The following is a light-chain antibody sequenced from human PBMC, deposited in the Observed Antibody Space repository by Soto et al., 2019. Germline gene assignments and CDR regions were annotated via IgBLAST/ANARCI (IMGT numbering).Light chain of an antibody. Sequence: DIQMTQSPSTLSASVGDRVTITCRASQSISSWLAWYQQKPGKAPKLLIYDASSLESGVPSRFRGSGSGTEFTLTISSLQPDDFATDYCQQYNSYSLTFGGGTKVEIK. J-gene: IGKJ4*01. CDR3: QQYNSYSLT. V-gene: IGKV1-5*01. CDR2: DAS. CDR1: QSISSW.